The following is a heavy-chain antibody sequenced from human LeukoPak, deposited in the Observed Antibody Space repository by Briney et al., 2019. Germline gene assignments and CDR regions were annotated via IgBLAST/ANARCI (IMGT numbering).Heavy chain of an antibody. CDR3: ARDLRGSPDR. CDR1: GFTFTTFW. V-gene: IGHV3-74*01. D-gene: IGHD3-16*01. Sequence: GGSLRLSCSASGFTFTTFWMNWVRQVPGKGLVWVSLINPDGSTTTYADSVKGRFTISRDNAKNTVYLHMNSLGGEDTAIYYCARDLRGSPDRWGQGTLVTVSS. CDR2: INPDGSTT. J-gene: IGHJ5*02.